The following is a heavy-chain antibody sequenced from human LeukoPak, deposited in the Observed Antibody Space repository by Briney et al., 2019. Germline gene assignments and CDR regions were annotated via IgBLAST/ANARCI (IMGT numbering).Heavy chain of an antibody. CDR3: ATHSITFIRGFIFH. CDR1: GFTFSDYA. D-gene: IGHD3-10*01. Sequence: GGSLRLSCAASGFTFSDYAMSWVRQAPGKGLEWVSGLSGSGVNTYHAASMKGRLTISRDNSKNTLYLEVDSLRAEDTAVYYCATHSITFIRGFIFHWGQGSLVTVSS. J-gene: IGHJ4*02. CDR2: LSGSGVNT. V-gene: IGHV3-23*01.